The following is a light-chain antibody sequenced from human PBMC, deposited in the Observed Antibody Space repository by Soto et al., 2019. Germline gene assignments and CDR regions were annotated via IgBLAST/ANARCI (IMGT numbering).Light chain of an antibody. CDR3: SSYAGNNNPYV. Sequence: RTHSASGTRAPREALRIFCNRNSSDVGGYNYVSWYQHHPGKAPKLMVSEVSKRPSGVPDRFSGSKSGNTASLTVSGLQAEDEADYYCSSYAGNNNPYVFGNGTKVTVL. V-gene: IGLV2-8*02. CDR1: SSDVGGYNY. CDR2: EVS. J-gene: IGLJ1*01.